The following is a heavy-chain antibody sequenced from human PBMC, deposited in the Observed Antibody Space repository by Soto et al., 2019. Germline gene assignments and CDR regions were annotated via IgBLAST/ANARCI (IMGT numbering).Heavy chain of an antibody. V-gene: IGHV4-4*02. J-gene: IGHJ4*02. CDR3: ARLNTYDILNNSDY. CDR1: GGSIGSSNW. Sequence: QVQLQESGPGLVRPSGTLSLTCAVSGGSIGSSNWWTWVRQSPGKGLEWIGEIHDSGSTNYSPSPNSRATTSLNKAKNQFSLNLSSVTAADTAVYYCARLNTYDILNNSDYWGQGSLVTVSS. CDR2: IHDSGST. D-gene: IGHD3-9*01.